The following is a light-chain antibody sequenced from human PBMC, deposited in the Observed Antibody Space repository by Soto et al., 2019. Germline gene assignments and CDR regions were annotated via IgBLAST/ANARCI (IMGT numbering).Light chain of an antibody. CDR3: NSYTSSSTFV. Sequence: QSALTQPASVSGSPGQSITISCTGTSSDVGGYNYVSWYQQHPGKAPKLMMYEVSNRPSGVSNRFSGSKSGNTASLTISGLQSEDEAEYYCNSYTSSSTFVFGTGTKLPS. CDR1: SSDVGGYNY. V-gene: IGLV2-14*01. J-gene: IGLJ1*01. CDR2: EVS.